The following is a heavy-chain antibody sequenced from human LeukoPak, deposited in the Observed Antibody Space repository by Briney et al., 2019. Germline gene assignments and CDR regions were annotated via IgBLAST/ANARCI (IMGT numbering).Heavy chain of an antibody. CDR2: ISSSSSYI. V-gene: IGHV3-21*01. J-gene: IGHJ3*02. D-gene: IGHD4-23*01. Sequence: GGSLRLSCAASGFTFSSYSMNWVRQAPGKGLEWVSSISSSSSYIYYADSVKGRFTISRDNAKDSLYLQMNSLRAEDTAVYYCARDEGPSYYGNSEPAFDIWGKGTMVTVSS. CDR1: GFTFSSYS. CDR3: ARDEGPSYYGNSEPAFDI.